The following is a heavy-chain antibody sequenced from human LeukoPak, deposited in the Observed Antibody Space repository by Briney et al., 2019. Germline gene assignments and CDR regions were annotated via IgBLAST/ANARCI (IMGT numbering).Heavy chain of an antibody. D-gene: IGHD3-3*01. Sequence: GGSLRLSCAASGFTFSSYVMHWVRQAPGKGLEWVAFIRYDGSYKYYADSVKGRFTISRDNSKNTLYLQMNSLRAEDTAVYYCAKDFLAAEGDYWGQGTLVTVSS. J-gene: IGHJ4*02. CDR1: GFTFSSYV. CDR3: AKDFLAAEGDY. CDR2: IRYDGSYK. V-gene: IGHV3-30*02.